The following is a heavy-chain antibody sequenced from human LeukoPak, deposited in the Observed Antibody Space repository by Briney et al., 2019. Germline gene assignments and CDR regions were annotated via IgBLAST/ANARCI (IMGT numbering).Heavy chain of an antibody. CDR1: GGSISSYY. V-gene: IGHV4-4*07. J-gene: IGHJ4*02. Sequence: SETLSLTCTVSGGSISSYYWSWIRQPAGKGVEWIGRIYTSGSTNYNPSLKSRVTMSVDTSKNQFSLKLSSVTAADTAVYYCARQAAQEIATIWFFDYWGQGTLVTVSS. CDR2: IYTSGST. D-gene: IGHD5-24*01. CDR3: ARQAAQEIATIWFFDY.